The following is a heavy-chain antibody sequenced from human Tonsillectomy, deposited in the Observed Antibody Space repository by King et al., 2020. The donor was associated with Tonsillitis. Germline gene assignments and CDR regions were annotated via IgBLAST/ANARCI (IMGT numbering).Heavy chain of an antibody. CDR3: ARPRITYYYDSSGYFEAFDI. V-gene: IGHV4-39*07. D-gene: IGHD3-22*01. Sequence: QLQESGPGPVKPSETLSLTCTVSGGSISSSSYYWGWIRQPPGKGLEWIGSIYYSGSTYYNPSLKSRVTISVDTSKNQFSLKLSSVTAADTAVYYCARPRITYYYDSSGYFEAFDIWGQGTMVTVSS. J-gene: IGHJ3*02. CDR1: GGSISSSSYY. CDR2: IYYSGST.